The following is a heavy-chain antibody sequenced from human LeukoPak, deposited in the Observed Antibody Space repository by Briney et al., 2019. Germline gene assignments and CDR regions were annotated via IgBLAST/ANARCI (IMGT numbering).Heavy chain of an antibody. Sequence: SETLSLTCTVSGGSISSSSHYWGWIRQPPGKGLEWIGSIYDSGSTYYNPSPKSRVTISVDTSKNQFSLKLTSMTAADTAVYYCARHAWGSSWYYWFDPWGQGTLVTVSS. CDR2: IYDSGST. CDR3: ARHAWGSSWYYWFDP. J-gene: IGHJ5*02. D-gene: IGHD6-13*01. V-gene: IGHV4-39*01. CDR1: GGSISSSSHY.